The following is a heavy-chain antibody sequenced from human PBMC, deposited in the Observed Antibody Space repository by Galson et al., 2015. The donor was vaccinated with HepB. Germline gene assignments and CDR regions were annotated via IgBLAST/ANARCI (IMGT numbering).Heavy chain of an antibody. J-gene: IGHJ3*02. Sequence: CAISGDSVSSNNAAWNWIRQSPSRGLEWLGRTYYRSKWYNDYAVSVKSRITINPDTSKNQFSLQLNSVTPEDTAVYYCTRFIAADHDAFDIWGQGTMVTVSS. CDR3: TRFIAADHDAFDI. CDR1: GDSVSSNNAA. V-gene: IGHV6-1*01. CDR2: TYYRSKWYN. D-gene: IGHD2-15*01.